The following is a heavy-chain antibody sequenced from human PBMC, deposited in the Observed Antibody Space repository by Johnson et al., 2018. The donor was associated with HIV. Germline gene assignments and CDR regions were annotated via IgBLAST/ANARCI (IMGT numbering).Heavy chain of an antibody. CDR2: INWNGGST. V-gene: IGHV3-9*01. D-gene: IGHD5-18*01. CDR1: GFTFDDYA. J-gene: IGHJ3*02. Sequence: VQLVESGGGLVQPGRSLRVSCAASGFTFDDYAMHWVRQAPGKGLEWVSGINWNGGSTGYADSVQGRFTISRDNAKNSLYLQMNSLRAEDTALYYCAKDLRSYGNDAFDIWGQGTMVTVSS. CDR3: AKDLRSYGNDAFDI.